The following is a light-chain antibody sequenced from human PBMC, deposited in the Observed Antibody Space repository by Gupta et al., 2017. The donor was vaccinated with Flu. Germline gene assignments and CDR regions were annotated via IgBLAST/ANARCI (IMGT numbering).Light chain of an antibody. CDR1: NYNIGINY. V-gene: IGLV1-47*01. J-gene: IGLJ2*01. Sequence: RVTISGSGGNYNIGINYVYWYQQLPGAAPKLLMYRSNERTSGVPDRCSGSKCGTSASLAISRLQAEDEADYYCAAWDDSLSGVVFGGGTKLTVL. CDR2: RSN. CDR3: AAWDDSLSGVV.